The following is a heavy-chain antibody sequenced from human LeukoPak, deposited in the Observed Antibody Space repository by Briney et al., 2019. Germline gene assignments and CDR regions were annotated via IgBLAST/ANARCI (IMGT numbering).Heavy chain of an antibody. CDR3: TRGVLQY. V-gene: IGHV3-7*01. CDR1: GFTFSSYA. J-gene: IGHJ4*02. Sequence: GGSLRLSCEASGFTFSSYAMTWVRQAPGKGLEWVANIKPDGSDKYYVNSVKGRFIVSRDNTKNSLFLQMNSLRAEDTAVYYCTRGVLQYWGQGTLVTVSS. CDR2: IKPDGSDK.